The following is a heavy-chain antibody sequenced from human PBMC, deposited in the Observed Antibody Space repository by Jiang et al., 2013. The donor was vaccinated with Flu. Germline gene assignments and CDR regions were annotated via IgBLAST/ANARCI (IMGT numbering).Heavy chain of an antibody. D-gene: IGHD2-2*03. V-gene: IGHV5-51*01. CDR2: IYPGDSDT. Sequence: SLKISCKGSGYSFTSYWIGWVRQMPGKGLEWMGIIYPGDSDTRYSPSFQGQVTISADKSISTAYLQWSSLKASDTAMYYCARDGYCSSTSCEGGADYWGQGTLVTVSS. CDR1: GYSFTSYW. CDR3: ARDGYCSSTSCEGGADY. J-gene: IGHJ4*02.